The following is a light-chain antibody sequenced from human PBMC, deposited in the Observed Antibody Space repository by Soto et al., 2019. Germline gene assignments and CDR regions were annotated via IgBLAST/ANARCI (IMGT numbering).Light chain of an antibody. CDR3: SSYTSSTNYG. V-gene: IGLV2-14*01. CDR1: SIDIAPYNY. CDR2: EVS. J-gene: IGLJ1*01. Sequence: QSVLTQPASVSGFLGQSLTISSTGTSIDIAPYNYVSLYQQHPGKAPKLIIYEVSYRPSGIANRFSGSKSGNTASLTISGLQAGDEADYYCSSYTSSTNYGFGTGTKVTV.